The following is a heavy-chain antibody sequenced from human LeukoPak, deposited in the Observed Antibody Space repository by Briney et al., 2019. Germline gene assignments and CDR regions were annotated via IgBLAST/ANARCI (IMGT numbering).Heavy chain of an antibody. Sequence: SVKVSCKASGGTFSSYAISWVRQAPGQGLEWMGGIIPIFGTANYAQKFQGRVTITADESTSTAYMELSSLRSEDTAVYYCARVSNPGELLWFGELYYWGQGTLVTVSS. CDR1: GGTFSSYA. D-gene: IGHD3-10*01. CDR3: ARVSNPGELLWFGELYY. CDR2: IIPIFGTA. J-gene: IGHJ4*02. V-gene: IGHV1-69*01.